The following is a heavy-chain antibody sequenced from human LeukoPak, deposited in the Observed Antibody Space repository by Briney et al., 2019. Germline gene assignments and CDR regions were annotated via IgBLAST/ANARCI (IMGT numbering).Heavy chain of an antibody. CDR2: INHSGST. J-gene: IGHJ5*02. D-gene: IGHD3-22*01. CDR1: GEPFNGYY. Sequence: SETLSLTCAVYGEPFNGYYWNWIRQSPGKGLEWIGEINHSGSTNYNPSLKSRVTISVDTSKNQFSLKLSSVTAADTAVYYCARQGDSSGYQNWFDPWGQGTLVTVSS. V-gene: IGHV4-34*01. CDR3: ARQGDSSGYQNWFDP.